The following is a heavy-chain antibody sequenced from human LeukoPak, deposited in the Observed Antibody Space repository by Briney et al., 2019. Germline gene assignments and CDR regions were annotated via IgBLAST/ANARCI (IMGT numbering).Heavy chain of an antibody. V-gene: IGHV3-48*03. CDR2: ISSSGSTI. Sequence: GGSLRLFCAASGFTFSSYEMNWVRPAPGKGLEWVSYISSSGSTIYYADSVKGRFTISRDNAKNSLYLQMNSLRAEDTAVYYCAELGITMIGGVWGKGTTVTISS. CDR1: GFTFSSYE. D-gene: IGHD3-10*02. CDR3: AELGITMIGGV. J-gene: IGHJ6*04.